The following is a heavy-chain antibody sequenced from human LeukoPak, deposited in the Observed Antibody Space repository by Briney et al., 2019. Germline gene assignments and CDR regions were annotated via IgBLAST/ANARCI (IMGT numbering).Heavy chain of an antibody. CDR3: ARDRELAAAGHGSPDY. CDR1: GFTFSSYA. V-gene: IGHV3-30-3*01. Sequence: PGGSLRLSCAASGFTFSSYAMHWVRQAPGKGLEWVAVISYDGSNKYYADSVKGRFTISRDNSKNTLYLQMNSLRAEDTAVYCCARDRELAAAGHGSPDYWGQGTLVTVSS. CDR2: ISYDGSNK. D-gene: IGHD6-13*01. J-gene: IGHJ4*02.